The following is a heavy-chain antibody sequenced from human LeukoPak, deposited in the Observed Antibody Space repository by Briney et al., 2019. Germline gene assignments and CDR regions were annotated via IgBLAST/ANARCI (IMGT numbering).Heavy chain of an antibody. D-gene: IGHD3-16*01. CDR2: IEQDGSEK. V-gene: IGHV3-7*01. CDR1: GFTFSSHS. Sequence: GGSLRLSCAASGFTFSSHSINWVRQAPGKGLEWVANIEQDGSEKYYVDSVKGRFAISRDNANSSLYLQMNSLRAEDTAVYYCASMIWGAGFDYWGRGTLVTVSS. J-gene: IGHJ4*02. CDR3: ASMIWGAGFDY.